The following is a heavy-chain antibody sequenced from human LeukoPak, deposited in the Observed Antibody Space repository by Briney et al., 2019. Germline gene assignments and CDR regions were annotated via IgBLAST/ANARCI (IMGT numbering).Heavy chain of an antibody. CDR3: ARGPYSPYFDH. D-gene: IGHD3-16*01. V-gene: IGHV4-39*07. Sequence: SETLSLTCTVSGGSISSSSYYWGWIRQPPGKGLEWIGSIYYSGSTYYNPSLKSRVTISVDTSKNQFSLKLSSVTAADTAVYYCARGPYSPYFDHWGQGTLVTVSS. J-gene: IGHJ4*02. CDR1: GGSISSSSYY. CDR2: IYYSGST.